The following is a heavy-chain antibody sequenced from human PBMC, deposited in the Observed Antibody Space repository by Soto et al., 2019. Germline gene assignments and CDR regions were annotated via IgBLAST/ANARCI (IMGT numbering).Heavy chain of an antibody. CDR3: TLRDHSSTGPIY. CDR1: GFSVTTSGKT. J-gene: IGHJ4*02. D-gene: IGHD3-3*02. Sequence: SGPTLVNPTQTLTLTCTVSGFSVTTSGKTLGWIRQPPGKAPEWLALAYQYSPSLQNRVMFTKDTSKNQVVLTMTNVDPGDTATYYCTLRDHSSTGPIYWGQGIQVTVSS. V-gene: IGHV2-5*01. CDR2: AY.